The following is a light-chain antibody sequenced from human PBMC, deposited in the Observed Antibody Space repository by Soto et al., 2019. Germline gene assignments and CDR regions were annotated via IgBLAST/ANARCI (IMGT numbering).Light chain of an antibody. V-gene: IGLV1-44*01. Sequence: QSALTQPPSASGTPGQRVTISCSGSSSNIVSNTVNWYQQLPGTAPKLLIYSNNQRPSGVPDRFSGSKSGTSASLAISGLQSEDEADYYCAAWDDSLNGYVFGTGTKVPS. J-gene: IGLJ1*01. CDR2: SNN. CDR3: AAWDDSLNGYV. CDR1: SSNIVSNT.